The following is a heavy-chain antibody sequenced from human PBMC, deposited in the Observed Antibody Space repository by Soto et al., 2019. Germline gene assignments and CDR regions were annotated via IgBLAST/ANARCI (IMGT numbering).Heavy chain of an antibody. J-gene: IGHJ4*02. Sequence: QVQLQESGPGLVKPSQTLSLTCTVSGGSISSGDYYWSWIRQPPGKGLEWIGYIYYSGSTYYNPSLKSRVTISGDTSKNQFSLNLSSVTAADTAVYYCGGCGGDWICDYWGQGTLVTVSS. CDR2: IYYSGST. D-gene: IGHD2-21*02. CDR3: GGCGGDWICDY. V-gene: IGHV4-30-4*01. CDR1: GGSISSGDYY.